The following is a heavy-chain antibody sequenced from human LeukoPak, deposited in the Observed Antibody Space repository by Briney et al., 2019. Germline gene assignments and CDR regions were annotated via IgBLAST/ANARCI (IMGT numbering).Heavy chain of an antibody. V-gene: IGHV4-39*01. CDR2: IYYSGST. Sequence: SETLSLTCTVSGGSISSSGYYWGWIRQPPGKGLEWIGSIYYSGSTYYNPSLKSRVTISVDTSKNQFSLKLSSVTAADTAVYYCAGTYGSGSYYKSPFDYWGQGTLVTVSS. D-gene: IGHD3-10*01. CDR1: GGSISSSGYY. CDR3: AGTYGSGSYYKSPFDY. J-gene: IGHJ4*02.